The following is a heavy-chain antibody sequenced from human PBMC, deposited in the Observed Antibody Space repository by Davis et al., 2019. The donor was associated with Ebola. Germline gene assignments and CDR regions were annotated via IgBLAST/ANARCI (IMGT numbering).Heavy chain of an antibody. D-gene: IGHD2-15*01. CDR3: ARASDTVHYCSGGSCYSGLDY. Sequence: GESLKISCAASGFTFTDYYMSWIRQAPGKGLEWVSYISSSSSYTNYADSVKGRFTISRDNAKNSLYLQMNSLRAEDTAVYYCARASDTVHYCSGGSCYSGLDYWGQGTLVTVSS. CDR2: ISSSSSYT. CDR1: GFTFTDYY. V-gene: IGHV3-11*05. J-gene: IGHJ4*02.